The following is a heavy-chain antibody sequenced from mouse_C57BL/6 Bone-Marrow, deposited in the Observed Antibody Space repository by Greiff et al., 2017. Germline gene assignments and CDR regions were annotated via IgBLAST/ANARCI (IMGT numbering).Heavy chain of an antibody. V-gene: IGHV1-81*01. CDR1: GYTFTSYG. CDR2: IYPRSGNT. Sequence: QVQLKQSGAELARPGASVKLSCKASGYTFTSYGISWVKQRTGQGLEWIGEIYPRSGNTYYNEKFKGKATLTADTSSSTAYMELRILTSVDSAVYFCARSGYGNHYSFDYWSQRTSVTVSS. D-gene: IGHD2-10*02. CDR3: ARSGYGNHYSFDY. J-gene: IGHJ4*01.